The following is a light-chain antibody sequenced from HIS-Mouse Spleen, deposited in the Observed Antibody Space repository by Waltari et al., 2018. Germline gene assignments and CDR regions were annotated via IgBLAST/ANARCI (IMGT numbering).Light chain of an antibody. CDR3: CSYAGSSTLV. CDR1: RRDVGIYNL. V-gene: IGLV2-23*01. J-gene: IGLJ3*02. Sequence: QSALTQPAAVSGSPGQSIPISRPGTRRDVGIYNLVSWYQQHPGKAPKLMLYEGSKRPSGVSNRFSGSKSGNTASLTISGLQAEDEADYYCCSYAGSSTLVFGGGTKLTVL. CDR2: EGS.